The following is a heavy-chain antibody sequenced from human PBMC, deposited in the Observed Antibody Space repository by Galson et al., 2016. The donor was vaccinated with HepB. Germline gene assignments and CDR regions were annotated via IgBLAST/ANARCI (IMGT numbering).Heavy chain of an antibody. CDR1: RFIFSDYA. Sequence: SLRLSCAASRFIFSDYAMFWVRQAPGKGLEWLAFISYDGKTFHYADSVKGRFTISRDESKNTLYLQMNSLRGDDTAVYFCARDELRYGMDVWGKGTTVTVSS. V-gene: IGHV3-30*14. CDR3: ARDELRYGMDV. CDR2: ISYDGKTF. J-gene: IGHJ6*04. D-gene: IGHD4-23*01.